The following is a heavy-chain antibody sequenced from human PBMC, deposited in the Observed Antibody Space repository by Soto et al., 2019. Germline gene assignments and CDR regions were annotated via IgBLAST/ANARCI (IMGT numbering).Heavy chain of an antibody. CDR1: GYTFTTYD. CDR2: MNPDTGKT. J-gene: IGHJ4*02. V-gene: IGHV1-8*01. Sequence: QVQLVQSGAEVKQPGASVKVSCKASGYTFTTYDINWVRQAAGQGLEWMGWMNPDTGKTAYAQNFQGRVSMTRDTSISTAYMELSSLRYDDTAVDFCARRGVAAAGTGDYWGLGTLVTVSS. D-gene: IGHD6-13*01. CDR3: ARRGVAAAGTGDY.